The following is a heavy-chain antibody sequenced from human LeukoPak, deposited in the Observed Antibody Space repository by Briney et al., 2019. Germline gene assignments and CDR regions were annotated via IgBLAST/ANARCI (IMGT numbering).Heavy chain of an antibody. J-gene: IGHJ4*02. D-gene: IGHD3-10*01. CDR1: GGTFSSYA. CDR3: VRELLWFGELQFPFDY. Sequence: GSSVKVPCKASGGTFSSYAISRVRQAPGQGLEWMGGIIPIFGTANYAQKFQGRVTITTDESTSTAYMELSRLRSDDTAVYYCVRELLWFGELQFPFDYWGQGTLVTVSS. V-gene: IGHV1-69*05. CDR2: IIPIFGTA.